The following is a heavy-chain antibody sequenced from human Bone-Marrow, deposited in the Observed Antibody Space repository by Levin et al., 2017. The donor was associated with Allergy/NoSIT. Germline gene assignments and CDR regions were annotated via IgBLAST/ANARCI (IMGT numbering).Heavy chain of an antibody. D-gene: IGHD3-9*01. CDR3: ARGAEYYDILTGYLKPYYFDY. Sequence: GGSLRLSCAASGFTFSSYGMHWVRQAPGKGLEWVAVIWYDGSNKYYADSVKGRFTISRDNSKNTLYLQMNSLRAEDTAVYYCARGAEYYDILTGYLKPYYFDYWGQGTLVTVSS. V-gene: IGHV3-33*01. CDR2: IWYDGSNK. J-gene: IGHJ4*02. CDR1: GFTFSSYG.